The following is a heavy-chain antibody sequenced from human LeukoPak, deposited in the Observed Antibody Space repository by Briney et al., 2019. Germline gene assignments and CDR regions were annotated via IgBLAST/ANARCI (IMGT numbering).Heavy chain of an antibody. CDR2: INHSGST. D-gene: IGHD6-13*01. J-gene: IGHJ4*02. CDR3: ARDRIAAAGILDY. Sequence: KPSETLSLTCAVYGGSFSGYYWSWIRQPPGKGLEWIGEINHSGSTNYNPSLKSRVTISVDTSKNQFSLKLSSVTAADTAVYYCARDRIAAAGILDYWGQGTLVTVSS. V-gene: IGHV4-34*01. CDR1: GGSFSGYY.